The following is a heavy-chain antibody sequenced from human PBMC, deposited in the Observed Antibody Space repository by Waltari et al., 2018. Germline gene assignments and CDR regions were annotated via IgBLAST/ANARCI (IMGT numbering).Heavy chain of an antibody. V-gene: IGHV4-34*01. J-gene: IGHJ6*02. D-gene: IGHD6-13*01. Sequence: QVQLQQWGAGLLKPSETLSLTCAVYGGSFLGYYWIWVRQPPGKGLEWIGEIHHSGSTNYNPSLKSRVTISVDTSKNQFSLKLSSVTAADTAVYSCARGIAAAGKYGMDVWGQGTTVTVSS. CDR2: IHHSGST. CDR1: GGSFLGYY. CDR3: ARGIAAAGKYGMDV.